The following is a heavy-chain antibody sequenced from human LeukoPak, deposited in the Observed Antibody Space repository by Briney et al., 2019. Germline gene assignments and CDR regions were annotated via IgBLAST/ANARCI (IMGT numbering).Heavy chain of an antibody. Sequence: GGSLRLSCAASGFTFSTSTMNWVRQAPGKGPEWMSSISGSSDKIYYADSVKGRFTISRDNAKDSLYLQMNSLRAEDTAMYYCVRIPNSANFPNWFDPWGQGTLVTVSS. CDR3: VRIPNSANFPNWFDP. J-gene: IGHJ5*02. V-gene: IGHV3-21*01. D-gene: IGHD4/OR15-4a*01. CDR1: GFTFSTST. CDR2: ISGSSDKI.